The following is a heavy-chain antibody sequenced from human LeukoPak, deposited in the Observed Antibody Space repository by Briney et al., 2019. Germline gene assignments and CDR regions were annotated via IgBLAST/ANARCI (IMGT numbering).Heavy chain of an antibody. D-gene: IGHD6-13*01. CDR2: INPNSGGT. V-gene: IGHV1-2*02. J-gene: IGHJ4*02. CDR1: GGTFSSYA. CDR3: ARDHSSSWYYFDY. Sequence: ASVKVSCKASGGTFSSYAISWVRQAPGQGLEWMGWINPNSGGTNYAQKFQGRVTMTRDTSISTAYMELSRLRSDDTAVYYCARDHSSSWYYFDYWGQGTLVTVSS.